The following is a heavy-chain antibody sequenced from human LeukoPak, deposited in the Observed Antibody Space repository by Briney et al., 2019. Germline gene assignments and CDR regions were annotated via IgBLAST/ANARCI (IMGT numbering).Heavy chain of an antibody. CDR1: GGTFSSYA. J-gene: IGHJ5*02. D-gene: IGHD6-19*01. CDR3: ARIAVAGFIDPNWFDP. CDR2: IIPIFGTA. Sequence: SVKVSCKASGGTFSSYAISWVRQAPGQGLEWMGGIIPIFGTANYAQKFQGKVTITTDESTSTAYMELSSLRSEDTAVYYCARIAVAGFIDPNWFDPWGQGTLVTVSS. V-gene: IGHV1-69*05.